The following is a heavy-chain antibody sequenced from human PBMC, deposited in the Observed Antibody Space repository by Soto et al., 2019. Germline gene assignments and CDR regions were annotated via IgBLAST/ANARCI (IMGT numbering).Heavy chain of an antibody. CDR3: AREIIISTGYYFDY. CDR2: ISRGSTTI. V-gene: IGHV3-48*02. Sequence: GGSLRLSCAACGFSFSEYSMNWVRQAPGKGLEWVSYISRGSTTIYYADSVKGRFTISRDDAKNSLYLQMTSLRDEDSAIYYCAREIIISTGYYFDYWGQGTLVTVSS. J-gene: IGHJ4*02. CDR1: GFSFSEYS. D-gene: IGHD3-9*01.